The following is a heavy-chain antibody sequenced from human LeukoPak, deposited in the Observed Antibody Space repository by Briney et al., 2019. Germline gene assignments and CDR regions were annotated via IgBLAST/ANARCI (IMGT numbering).Heavy chain of an antibody. J-gene: IGHJ5*02. D-gene: IGHD4-11*01. CDR1: GGSFSGYY. CDR3: ARGRSYSNYVRNWFDP. V-gene: IGHV4-34*01. Sequence: SETLSLTCAVYGGSFSGYYWSWIRQPPGKGLEWIGEINHSGSTNYNPSLKSRVTISIDTSKNQFSLKLSSVTAADTAVYYCARGRSYSNYVRNWFDPWGLGTLVTVSS. CDR2: INHSGST.